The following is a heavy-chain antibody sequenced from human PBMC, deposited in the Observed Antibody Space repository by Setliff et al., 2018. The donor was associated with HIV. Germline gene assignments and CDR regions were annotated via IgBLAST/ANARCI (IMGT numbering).Heavy chain of an antibody. V-gene: IGHV1-69*04. CDR3: ARAEFLGPESDFDI. Sequence: SVKVSCKASGDIFNNNAINWVRQAPGQGLEWMGRTIPIFGLANYARKFQGRVTITADKSTSTAYLELSSLTYDDTAIYYCARAEFLGPESDFDIWGQGTMVTVS. CDR1: GDIFNNNA. CDR2: TIPIFGLA. J-gene: IGHJ3*02. D-gene: IGHD3-10*01.